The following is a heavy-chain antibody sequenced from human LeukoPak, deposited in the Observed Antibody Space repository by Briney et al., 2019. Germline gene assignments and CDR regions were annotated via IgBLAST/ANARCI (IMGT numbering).Heavy chain of an antibody. Sequence: GGSLRLSCAASGFTFSSYAMHWVRQAPGKGLEWVAVISYDGSNKYYADSVKGRFTISRDNSKNTLYLQMNSLRAEDTALYYCAKDVAVADNYFDYWGQGTLVTVSS. CDR2: ISYDGSNK. CDR3: AKDVAVADNYFDY. CDR1: GFTFSSYA. V-gene: IGHV3-30-3*01. D-gene: IGHD6-19*01. J-gene: IGHJ4*02.